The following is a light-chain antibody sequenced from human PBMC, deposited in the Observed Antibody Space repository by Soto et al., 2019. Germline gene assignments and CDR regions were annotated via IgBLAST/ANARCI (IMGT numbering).Light chain of an antibody. Sequence: DIQMTQSPSTLSASVGDRVTIACRASQSISGWLAWYQQKPGKAPKILIYDASTLKSGVPSRFSGSGSGKEFTLTISSLQADDFATYYCQQDDGYPKTCGQGTKLEIK. CDR1: QSISGW. CDR3: QQDDGYPKT. V-gene: IGKV1-5*01. CDR2: DAS. J-gene: IGKJ2*01.